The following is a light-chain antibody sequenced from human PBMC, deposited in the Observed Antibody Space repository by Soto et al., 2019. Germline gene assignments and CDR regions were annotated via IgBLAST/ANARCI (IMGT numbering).Light chain of an antibody. V-gene: IGLV1-44*01. CDR3: ATWDDSLNVV. CDR2: SND. CDR1: SSNIGSNT. J-gene: IGLJ3*02. Sequence: QSVLTQSPSASGTPGQRVSLSCSGSSSNIGSNTVSWYQHVPGTAPKLLIYSNDQRPSAVPGRFSGSKSGSSASLAISGLQSEDEADYYCATWDDSLNVVFGGGTKLTVL.